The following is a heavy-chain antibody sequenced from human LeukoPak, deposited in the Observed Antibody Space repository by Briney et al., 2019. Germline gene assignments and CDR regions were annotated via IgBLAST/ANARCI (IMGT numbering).Heavy chain of an antibody. CDR3: ARVYSSGWYYFDY. J-gene: IGHJ4*02. V-gene: IGHV4-34*01. CDR1: GGSFSGYY. Sequence: SETLSLTCAVYGGSFSGYYWSWVRQPPGKGLEWIGSIYYSGSTYYNPSLKSRVTISVDTSKNQFSLKLSSVTAADTAVYYCARVYSSGWYYFDYWGQGTLVTVSS. D-gene: IGHD6-19*01. CDR2: IYYSGST.